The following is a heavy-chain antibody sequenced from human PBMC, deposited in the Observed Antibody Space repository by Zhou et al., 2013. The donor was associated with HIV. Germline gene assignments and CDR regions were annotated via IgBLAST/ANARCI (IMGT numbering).Heavy chain of an antibody. J-gene: IGHJ4*02. CDR2: IIPILGIA. CDR1: GGTFSSYA. Sequence: QVQLVQSGAEVKKPGSSVKVSCKASGGTFSSYAISWVRQAPGQGLEWMGRIIPILGIANYAQKFQGRVTITADKSTSTAYMELSSLRSEDTAVYYCSSDGGNLPHFDYWGQGTLVTVSS. V-gene: IGHV1-69*04. D-gene: IGHD2-15*01. CDR3: SSDGGNLPHFDY.